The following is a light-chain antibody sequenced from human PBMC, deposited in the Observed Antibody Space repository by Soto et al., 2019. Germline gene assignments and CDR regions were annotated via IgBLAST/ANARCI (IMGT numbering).Light chain of an antibody. CDR2: AAS. CDR1: QSISSY. J-gene: IGKJ5*01. V-gene: IGKV1-39*01. CDR3: QQSYSTLSIT. Sequence: DIQMTQSPSSLSASVGDRVTIAVRASQSISSYLNWYQQKPGKAPKLLIYAASSLQSGVPSRFSGSGSGTDFTLTISSLQPEDFATYYCQQSYSTLSITFGQGTRL.